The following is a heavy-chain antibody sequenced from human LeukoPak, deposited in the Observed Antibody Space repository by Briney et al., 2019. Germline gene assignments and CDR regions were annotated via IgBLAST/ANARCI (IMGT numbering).Heavy chain of an antibody. CDR2: INHSGST. Sequence: SETLSLTCAVYGGSFSGYYWSWLRQPPGEGLEWIGEINHSGSTNYNPSLKSRVTISVDTSKNQFSLKLSSVTAADTAVYYCASWRAAAGHSYWYFDLWGRGTLVTVSS. V-gene: IGHV4-34*01. CDR1: GGSFSGYY. CDR3: ASWRAAAGHSYWYFDL. J-gene: IGHJ2*01. D-gene: IGHD6-13*01.